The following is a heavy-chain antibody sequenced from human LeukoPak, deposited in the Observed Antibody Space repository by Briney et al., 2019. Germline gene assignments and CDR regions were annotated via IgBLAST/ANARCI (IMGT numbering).Heavy chain of an antibody. CDR3: AKVGRRYSGYGHFDY. D-gene: IGHD5-12*01. J-gene: IGHJ4*02. V-gene: IGHV3-30*02. CDR1: GFTFSTYG. Sequence: GGSLRLSCAASGFTFSTYGMHWVRQAPGKGLEWVAFIRYDGSNKYYADSVKGRFTISRDNSKNTLYLQMNSLRAEDTAMYYCAKVGRRYSGYGHFDYWGQGTLVTVSS. CDR2: IRYDGSNK.